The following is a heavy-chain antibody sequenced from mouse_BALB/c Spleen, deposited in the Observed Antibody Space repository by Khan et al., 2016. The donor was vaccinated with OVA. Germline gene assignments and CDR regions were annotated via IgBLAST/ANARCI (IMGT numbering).Heavy chain of an antibody. CDR1: GFDFSRYW. CDR3: ARLERYGQQAN. D-gene: IGHD2-14*01. CDR2: INPGSSTI. V-gene: IGHV4-2*02. Sequence: EVKLLESGGGLVQPGGSLILSCAASGFDFSRYWMSWARQAPGKGQEWIGEINPGSSTINYTPSLQDKFIISRDNAKNTLYLQMRKVRSEDTALDYCARLERYGQQANWGQGTLVTVSA. J-gene: IGHJ3*01.